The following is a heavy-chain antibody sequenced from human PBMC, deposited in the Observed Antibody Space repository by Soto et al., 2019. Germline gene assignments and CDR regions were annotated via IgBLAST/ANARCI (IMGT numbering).Heavy chain of an antibody. CDR1: GFTFSDYG. D-gene: IGHD6-19*01. Sequence: QVQLEESGGGVVQPGKSLRLSCSASGFTFSDYGMHWVRQAPGKGLEWVAVISYDGSDKYIADSVRGRFAPSRDNSKNTLYLQMNRLRGEDTAIYYCAKSHPITVISLDSWGQGTLVTVSS. J-gene: IGHJ4*02. CDR3: AKSHPITVISLDS. CDR2: ISYDGSDK. V-gene: IGHV3-30*18.